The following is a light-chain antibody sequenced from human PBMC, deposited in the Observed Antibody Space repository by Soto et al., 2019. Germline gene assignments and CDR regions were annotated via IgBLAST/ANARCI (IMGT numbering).Light chain of an antibody. J-gene: IGKJ4*01. Sequence: DIQMIQSPSSLSASLGDRVIITCRASHPISSYVNWYQQKPGKAPNLLLSAGSTLQSGVPSRFSGDRSGADYTLIIDNLQREDSATYFCQQSYSRPLTFGGGTKV. CDR1: HPISSY. V-gene: IGKV1-39*01. CDR2: AGS. CDR3: QQSYSRPLT.